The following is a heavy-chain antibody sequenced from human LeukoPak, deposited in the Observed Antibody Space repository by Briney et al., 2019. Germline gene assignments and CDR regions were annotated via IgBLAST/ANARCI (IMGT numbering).Heavy chain of an antibody. J-gene: IGHJ3*02. CDR2: IYPGDSDT. CDR1: GYSFTSYW. D-gene: IGHD1-26*01. V-gene: IGHV5-51*01. CDR3: ARQGWELLKGGAFDI. Sequence: GESLKISCKGSGYSFTSYWIGWVRQMPGKGLEWVGIIYPGDSDTRYSPSFQGQVTISADKSISTAYLQWSSLKASDTAMYYCARQGWELLKGGAFDIWGQGTMVTVSS.